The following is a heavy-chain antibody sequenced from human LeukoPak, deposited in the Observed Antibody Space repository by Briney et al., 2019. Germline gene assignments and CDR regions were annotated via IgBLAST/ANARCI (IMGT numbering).Heavy chain of an antibody. D-gene: IGHD3-10*01. CDR1: GGSISSYY. V-gene: IGHV4-59*01. Sequence: SETLSLTCTVSGGSISSYYWSWIRQPPGKGLEWIGYIYYSGSTNYNPSLKSRVTISVDTSKNQFSLKLSSVTAADTAVYYCARAVAGVRGVGVDYWGQGTLVTVSS. J-gene: IGHJ4*02. CDR2: IYYSGST. CDR3: ARAVAGVRGVGVDY.